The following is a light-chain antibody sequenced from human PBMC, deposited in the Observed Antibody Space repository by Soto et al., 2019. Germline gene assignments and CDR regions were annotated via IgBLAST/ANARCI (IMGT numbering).Light chain of an antibody. V-gene: IGLV3-21*04. CDR1: NIGSKG. J-gene: IGLJ1*01. Sequence: SYELTQPPSVSVAPGKTARINCGGNNIGSKGVHWYQQKPGQAPVLVIYYDSDRPSGIPERFSGSNSGNTATLTISRVEAGDEADYYCQVCDSSSDHYDFGAGTKVTVL. CDR3: QVCDSSSDHYD. CDR2: YDS.